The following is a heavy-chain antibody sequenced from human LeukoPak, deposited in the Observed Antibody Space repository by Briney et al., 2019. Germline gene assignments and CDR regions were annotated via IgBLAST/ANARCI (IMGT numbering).Heavy chain of an antibody. CDR1: GGSISSSSYY. V-gene: IGHV4-39*01. CDR2: IYYSGST. J-gene: IGHJ6*02. D-gene: IGHD3-22*01. CDR3: ARVVRSYDSSGLTSSYGMDV. Sequence: SETLSLTCTVSGGSISSSSYYWGWIRQPPGKGLEWIGSIYYSGSTYYNPSLKSRVTISVDTSKNQFSLKLSSVTAADTAVYYCARVVRSYDSSGLTSSYGMDVWGQGTTVTVSS.